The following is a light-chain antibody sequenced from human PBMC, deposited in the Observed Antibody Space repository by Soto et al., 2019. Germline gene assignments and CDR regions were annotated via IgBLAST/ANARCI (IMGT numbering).Light chain of an antibody. CDR3: QQRDNWPWT. J-gene: IGKJ1*01. CDR1: QSVRSN. Sequence: EIVLTQSPATLSLSPGERATLSCRASQSVRSNLAWYQHKPGQAPRPLIYDVSNRATGIPGRFSGSGFGTDFTLTISNVEPEDFAVYYCQQRDNWPWTFGQGAKVEIK. CDR2: DVS. V-gene: IGKV3-11*01.